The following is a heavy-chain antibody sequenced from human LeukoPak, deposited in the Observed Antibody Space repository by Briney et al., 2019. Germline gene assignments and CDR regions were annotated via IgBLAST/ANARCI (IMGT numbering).Heavy chain of an antibody. D-gene: IGHD1-26*01. V-gene: IGHV3-30*15. CDR2: ISYDGSNK. CDR1: GFTFSRNA. J-gene: IGHJ4*02. Sequence: GRSLRLSCAASGFTFSRNAMHWVRQAPGKGLEWVAVISYDGSNKYYADSVKGRFTISRDNSKNTLYLQMSSLRAEDTSVYYRARDWGGYSGSYHVAGAFDYWGQGTLVTVSS. CDR3: ARDWGGYSGSYHVAGAFDY.